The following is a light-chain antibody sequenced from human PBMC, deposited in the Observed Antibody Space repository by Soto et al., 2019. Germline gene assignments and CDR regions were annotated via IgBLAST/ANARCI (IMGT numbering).Light chain of an antibody. V-gene: IGLV2-8*01. Sequence: QSALTQPPSASGSPGQSVTIPCTGTSSDVGGYNYVSWYQQHPGKAPKLMIYEVSKWPSGVPDRFSGSKSGNTASLTVSGLQAEDEADYYCSSYAGSKNLVFGGGTKLTVL. CDR1: SSDVGGYNY. CDR3: SSYAGSKNLV. CDR2: EVS. J-gene: IGLJ2*01.